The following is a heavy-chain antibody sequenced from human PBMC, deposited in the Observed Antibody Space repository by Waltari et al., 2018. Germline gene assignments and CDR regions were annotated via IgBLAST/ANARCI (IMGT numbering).Heavy chain of an antibody. CDR2: IYYSGST. CDR1: GGSISSYY. D-gene: IGHD3-3*01. J-gene: IGHJ5*02. Sequence: QVQLQESGPGLVKPSETLSLTCTVSGGSISSYYWSWIRQPPGKGLEWIGYIYYSGSTNYTPSLKSRVTISVDTSKNQFSLKLSSVTAADTAVYYCAASHYDFWSGYLGWFDPWGQGTLVTVSS. CDR3: AASHYDFWSGYLGWFDP. V-gene: IGHV4-59*01.